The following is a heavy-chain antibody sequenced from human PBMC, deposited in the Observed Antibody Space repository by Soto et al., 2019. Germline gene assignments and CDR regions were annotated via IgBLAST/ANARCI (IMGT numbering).Heavy chain of an antibody. J-gene: IGHJ4*01. CDR3: ASAAVTGTAGLDF. V-gene: IGHV1-2*02. D-gene: IGHD6-19*01. Sequence: SVKVSCKASGYTFSGFYMHWVRQAPGQGLEWMGWINPNSGGTKSAEKFQGRVTMTRDTSISTAYMELSRLTSDDTAVYYCASAAVTGTAGLDFWGHGTQVPVSS. CDR2: INPNSGGT. CDR1: GYTFSGFY.